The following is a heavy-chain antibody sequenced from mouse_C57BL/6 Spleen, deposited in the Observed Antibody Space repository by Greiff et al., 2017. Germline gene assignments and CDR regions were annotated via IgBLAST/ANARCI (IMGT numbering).Heavy chain of an antibody. CDR1: GFTFSDYG. CDR3: ARHYYGVFDV. V-gene: IGHV5-17*01. Sequence: EVKVVESGGGLVKPGGSLKLSCAASGFTFSDYGMHWVRQAPEKGLEWVAYISSGSSTIYYADTVKGRFTISRDNAKNTLFLQMTSLRSEDTAMYYCARHYYGVFDVWGTGTTVTVSS. D-gene: IGHD1-1*01. CDR2: ISSGSSTI. J-gene: IGHJ1*03.